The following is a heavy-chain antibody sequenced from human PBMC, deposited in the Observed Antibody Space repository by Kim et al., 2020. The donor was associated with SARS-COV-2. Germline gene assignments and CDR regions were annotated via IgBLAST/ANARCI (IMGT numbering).Heavy chain of an antibody. D-gene: IGHD3-9*01. CDR2: ISYDGSNK. CDR3: AKGIRYFDWLLHQLELLTVGAFDI. J-gene: IGHJ3*02. CDR1: GFTFSSYG. V-gene: IGHV3-30*18. Sequence: GGSLRLSCAASGFTFSSYGMHWVRQAPGKGLEWVAVISYDGSNKYYADSVKGRFTISRDNSKNTLYLQMNSLRAEDTAVYYCAKGIRYFDWLLHQLELLTVGAFDIWGQGTMVTVSS.